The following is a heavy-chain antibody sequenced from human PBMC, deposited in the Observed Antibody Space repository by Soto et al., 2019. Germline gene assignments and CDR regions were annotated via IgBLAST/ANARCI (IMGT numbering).Heavy chain of an antibody. D-gene: IGHD6-13*01. V-gene: IGHV3-73*01. J-gene: IGHJ4*02. CDR2: IRSKANSYAT. Sequence: GGSLRLSCAASGFTFSGSAMHWVRQASGKGLEWVGRIRSKANSYATAYAASVKGRFTISRDDSKNTAYLQMNSLKTEDTAVFFCTRRAPGIASHWGQGTLVTVSS. CDR1: GFTFSGSA. CDR3: TRRAPGIASH.